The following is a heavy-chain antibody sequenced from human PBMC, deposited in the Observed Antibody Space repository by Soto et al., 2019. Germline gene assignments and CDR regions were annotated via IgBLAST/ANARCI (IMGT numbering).Heavy chain of an antibody. CDR2: IYYSGST. V-gene: IGHV4-31*03. CDR1: GGSISSGGYY. CDR3: AREMDYYDSSGQSDY. D-gene: IGHD3-22*01. Sequence: PSETLSLTCTVSGGSISSGGYYWSWIRQHPGKGLEWIGYIYYSGSTYYNPSLKSRVTISVDTSKNQFSLKLSSVTAADTAVYYCAREMDYYDSSGQSDYWGQGTLVTVSS. J-gene: IGHJ4*02.